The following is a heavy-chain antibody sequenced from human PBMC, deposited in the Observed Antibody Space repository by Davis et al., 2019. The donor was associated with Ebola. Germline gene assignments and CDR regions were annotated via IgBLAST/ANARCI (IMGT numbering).Heavy chain of an antibody. CDR1: GFTFSSYA. Sequence: GGSLRLSCAASGFTFSSYAMHWVRQAPGKGLEWVAVISYDGSYQNTGDSVRGRFTISRDNSKKTLYLQMNSLRAEDTAVYYCAKSGLSFGVVKYHYGMDVWGKGTTVTVSS. V-gene: IGHV3-30*18. D-gene: IGHD3-3*01. CDR2: ISYDGSYQ. CDR3: AKSGLSFGVVKYHYGMDV. J-gene: IGHJ6*04.